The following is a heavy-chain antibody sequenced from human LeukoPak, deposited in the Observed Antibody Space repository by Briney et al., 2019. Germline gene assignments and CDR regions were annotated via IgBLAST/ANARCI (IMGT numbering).Heavy chain of an antibody. Sequence: GGSLRLSRAASGFSFSSYAMSWVRQAPGKGLEWVSAISGSGGSTYYADSVKGRFTISRDDSKNTLYLQMKSLRAEDTAVYYCAKNDGYSYGYYFDYWGQGTLVTVSS. CDR3: AKNDGYSYGYYFDY. J-gene: IGHJ4*02. CDR1: GFSFSSYA. CDR2: ISGSGGST. D-gene: IGHD5-18*01. V-gene: IGHV3-23*01.